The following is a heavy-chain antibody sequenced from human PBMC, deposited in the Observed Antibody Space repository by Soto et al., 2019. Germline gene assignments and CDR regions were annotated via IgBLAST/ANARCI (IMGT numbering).Heavy chain of an antibody. V-gene: IGHV1-18*01. CDR3: ARENSYYYGSGSHDAFDI. CDR1: GYTLTSYG. D-gene: IGHD3-10*01. Sequence: GASVKVSCKASGYTLTSYGISWLRQAPGQGLEWMGWISAYNGNTNYAQKLQGRVTMTTDTSTSTAYMELRSLRSDDTAVYYCARENSYYYGSGSHDAFDIWGQGTMVTVSS. CDR2: ISAYNGNT. J-gene: IGHJ3*02.